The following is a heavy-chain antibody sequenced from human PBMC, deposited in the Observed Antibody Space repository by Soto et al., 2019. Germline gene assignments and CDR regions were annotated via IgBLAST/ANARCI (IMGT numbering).Heavy chain of an antibody. J-gene: IGHJ4*02. CDR2: ISHSGST. CDR3: ARLGGDFWSGYYTGTFDY. CDR1: SGSIRSSNW. Sequence: QVQLQESGPGLVKPSGTLSLTCAVSSGSIRSSNWWSWVRQPPGKGLEWIGEISHSGSTNYNPSLKSRVTISVDKSKTQCSLKLSSVTAADTAVYYCARLGGDFWSGYYTGTFDYWGQGTLVTVSS. D-gene: IGHD3-3*01. V-gene: IGHV4-4*02.